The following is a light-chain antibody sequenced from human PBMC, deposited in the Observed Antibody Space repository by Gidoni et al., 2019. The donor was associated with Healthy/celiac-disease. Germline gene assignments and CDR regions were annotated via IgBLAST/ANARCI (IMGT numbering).Light chain of an antibody. J-gene: IGKJ4*01. Sequence: DIQMTQSPSSLSASVGDRVTITCQASQDISNYLNRYQQKPGKAPKLLIYDTSNLETGVPSRFSGSGSVTDFTFTISSVQPEDIATYYCQQYDNLPRTFGGGTKVEIK. CDR2: DTS. CDR3: QQYDNLPRT. CDR1: QDISNY. V-gene: IGKV1-33*01.